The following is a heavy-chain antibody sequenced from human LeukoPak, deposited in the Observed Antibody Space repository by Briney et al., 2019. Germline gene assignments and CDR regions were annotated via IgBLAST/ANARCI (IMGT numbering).Heavy chain of an antibody. CDR3: ARESDSDYHSEGPKY. D-gene: IGHD5-12*01. CDR1: GFAFSSYG. J-gene: IGHJ4*02. V-gene: IGHV3-30*02. Sequence: GGSLRLSCAASGFAFSSYGMHWVPHAPGMGLEWVASVRYDGDNKYYADSVQGRFTISKDKPKNTLYLQMNSLRVEDTAVDSCARESDSDYHSEGPKYWGRGTLVIVSS. CDR2: VRYDGDNK.